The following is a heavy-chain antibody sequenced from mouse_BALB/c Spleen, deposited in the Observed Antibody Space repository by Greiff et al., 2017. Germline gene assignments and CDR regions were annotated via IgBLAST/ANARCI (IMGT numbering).Heavy chain of an antibody. D-gene: IGHD6-1*01. Sequence: DVMLVESGGGLVKPGGSLKLSCAASGFTFSDYYMYWVRQTPEKRLEWVATISDGGSYTYYPDSVKGRFTISRDNAKNNLYLQMSSLKSEDTAMYYCARGSLSYRDYFDYWGQGTTLTVSS. J-gene: IGHJ2*01. CDR3: ARGSLSYRDYFDY. CDR1: GFTFSDYY. V-gene: IGHV5-4*02. CDR2: ISDGGSYT.